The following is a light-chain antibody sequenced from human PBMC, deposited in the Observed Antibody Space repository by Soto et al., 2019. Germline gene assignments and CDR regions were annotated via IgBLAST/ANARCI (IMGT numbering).Light chain of an antibody. V-gene: IGKV1-5*01. CDR2: DDS. Sequence: IQRTQSPPSLSASVGDRFTITCRASQSISSWLAWYQQKPGTAPKLLIYDDSSLEIGFPSRFSGSGSGTEFTLTIISLRPEDVATYFCQKYNSALTFGQGTRLEIK. CDR1: QSISSW. CDR3: QKYNSALT. J-gene: IGKJ5*01.